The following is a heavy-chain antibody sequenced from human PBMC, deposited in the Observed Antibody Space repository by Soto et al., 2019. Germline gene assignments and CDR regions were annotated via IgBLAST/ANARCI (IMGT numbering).Heavy chain of an antibody. Sequence: GGSLRLSCTASGFTFSRHAMTWVRQAPGKGLEWVSGLSDSGGSIYYADSVKGRFTISRDNSMNTLYLQMNTLRAEDTAIYYCAKGSSSWYAGFFDLWGQGTLFTVSS. D-gene: IGHD6-13*01. J-gene: IGHJ4*02. CDR2: LSDSGGSI. V-gene: IGHV3-23*01. CDR1: GFTFSRHA. CDR3: AKGSSSWYAGFFDL.